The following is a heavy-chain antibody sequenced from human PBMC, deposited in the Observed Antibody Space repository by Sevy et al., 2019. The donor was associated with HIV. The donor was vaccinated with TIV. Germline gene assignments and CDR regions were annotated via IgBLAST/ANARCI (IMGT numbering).Heavy chain of an antibody. CDR3: AKDRRYGDIGLFDY. V-gene: IGHV3-23*01. J-gene: IGHJ4*02. Sequence: GGSLRLSCSASGFTFSSYAMSWVRQTPGKGLEWVSVISGRGDTAYYADSVKGRFTISRDNSKNTLYLQMNSLRAEDTAVYYCAKDRRYGDIGLFDYWGQGTLVTVSS. D-gene: IGHD4-17*01. CDR2: ISGRGDTA. CDR1: GFTFSSYA.